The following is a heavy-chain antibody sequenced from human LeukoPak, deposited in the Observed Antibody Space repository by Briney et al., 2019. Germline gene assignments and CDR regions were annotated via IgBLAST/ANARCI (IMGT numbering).Heavy chain of an antibody. Sequence: PGGSLRLSCAASGFTFSGSTLHWVRQASGKGLEWVGRIRSKAINYATAYAASVKGRFTISRDDSENTAYLQMNSLKTEDTAVYYCTRPGGGVTKSYWGQGTLVTVSS. D-gene: IGHD3-16*01. CDR3: TRPGGGVTKSY. CDR2: IRSKAINYAT. CDR1: GFTFSGST. V-gene: IGHV3-73*01. J-gene: IGHJ4*02.